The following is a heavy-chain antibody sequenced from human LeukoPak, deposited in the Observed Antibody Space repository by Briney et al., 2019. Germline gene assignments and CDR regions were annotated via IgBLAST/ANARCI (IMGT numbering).Heavy chain of an antibody. CDR3: AKGDGGAFDY. CDR1: GFTFSSYG. Sequence: GGSLRLSCAASGFTFSSYGMHWVRQAPGKGLEWVAVISYDGSNKYYADSVKGRFTISRDNSKNTLYLQMNSLRAEDTAVYYCAKGDGGAFDYWGQGTLVTVSS. CDR2: ISYDGSNK. J-gene: IGHJ4*02. V-gene: IGHV3-30*18. D-gene: IGHD3-16*01.